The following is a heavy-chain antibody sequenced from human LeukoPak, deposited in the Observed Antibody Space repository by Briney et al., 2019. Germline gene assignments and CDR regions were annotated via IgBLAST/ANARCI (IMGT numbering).Heavy chain of an antibody. CDR1: GFTFSSYG. V-gene: IGHV3-30*02. CDR2: IRYDGSNK. CDR3: AKDQCSGGSCYSAFNY. J-gene: IGHJ4*02. Sequence: PGGSLRLSCAASGFTFSSYGMHWVRQAPGKGLEWAAFIRYDGSNKYYADSVKGRFTISRDNSKNTLYLQMNSLRAEDTAVYYCAKDQCSGGSCYSAFNYWGQGTLVTVSS. D-gene: IGHD2-15*01.